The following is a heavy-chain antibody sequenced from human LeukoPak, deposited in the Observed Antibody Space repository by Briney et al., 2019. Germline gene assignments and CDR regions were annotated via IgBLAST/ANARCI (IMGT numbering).Heavy chain of an antibody. CDR3: AKTLGGLVVVPAAMADAFDI. V-gene: IGHV3-48*01. CDR1: GFTFSSYS. CDR2: ISSSGSTL. J-gene: IGHJ3*02. D-gene: IGHD2-2*01. Sequence: QTGGSLRLSCAASGFTFSSYSMNWVRQAPGKGLEWGSYISSSGSTLYYADSVKGRFTISRDNAKNSLYLQMNSLRAEDTAVYYCAKTLGGLVVVPAAMADAFDIWGQGTMVTVSS.